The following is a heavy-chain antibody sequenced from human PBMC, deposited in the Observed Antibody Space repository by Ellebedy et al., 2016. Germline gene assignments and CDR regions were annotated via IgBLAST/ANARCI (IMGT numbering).Heavy chain of an antibody. J-gene: IGHJ4*02. V-gene: IGHV3-30*03. Sequence: GESLKISCAASGFTFSSYGMHWVRQAPGKGLEWVAVISYDGSNKYYADSVKGRFTISRDNSKNTLYLQMNSLRAEDTAVYYCAARGLATTRWAFDYWGQGTLVTVSS. D-gene: IGHD1-26*01. CDR3: AARGLATTRWAFDY. CDR1: GFTFSSYG. CDR2: ISYDGSNK.